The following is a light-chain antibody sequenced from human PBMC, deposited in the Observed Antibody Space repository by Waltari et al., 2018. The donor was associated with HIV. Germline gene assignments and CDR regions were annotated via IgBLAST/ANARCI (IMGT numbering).Light chain of an antibody. Sequence: QSVLTQPPSASGTPGQRVTISCSGGRSNIGGTTVNWYQHLPGTAPKLLIYKSYQRPSGVPDRFSGSKSGTSASLAISGLQSEDEADYYCSTWDDSLNGRVFGGGTKLTVL. CDR1: RSNIGGTT. V-gene: IGLV1-44*01. CDR3: STWDDSLNGRV. CDR2: KSY. J-gene: IGLJ3*02.